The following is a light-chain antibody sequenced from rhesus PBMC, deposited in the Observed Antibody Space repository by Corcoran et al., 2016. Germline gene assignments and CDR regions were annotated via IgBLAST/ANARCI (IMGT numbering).Light chain of an antibody. Sequence: DIVMTQSPLSLPVTPGEPASISCRSSQSLLDSEDGNTYLDWYLQRPGRSPQLLIYEVSTRASGVPDRFSGKGSDTDCTLKISRVEAEDIGVYSCMQALATPYTFGQGTKLEIK. CDR3: MQALATPYT. V-gene: IGKV2-104*02. CDR2: EVS. CDR1: QSLLDSEDGNTY. J-gene: IGKJ2*01.